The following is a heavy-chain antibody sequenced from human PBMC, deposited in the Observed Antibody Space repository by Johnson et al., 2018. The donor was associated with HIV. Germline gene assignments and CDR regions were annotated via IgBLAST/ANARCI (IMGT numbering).Heavy chain of an antibody. CDR3: ARFGRGGSHAFDI. J-gene: IGHJ3*02. CDR1: GFTFSSYW. V-gene: IGHV3-20*04. CDR2: IIFSGGGT. Sequence: VQLVESGGGLVQPGGSLILSCAASGFTFSSYWMRWVRHAPWKGLEWVSGIIFSGGGTTYADSVKGRFTVSSDNAKNSLYMQMNSLRAEDTAFYYCARFGRGGSHAFDIWGQGTMVTVS. D-gene: IGHD3/OR15-3a*01.